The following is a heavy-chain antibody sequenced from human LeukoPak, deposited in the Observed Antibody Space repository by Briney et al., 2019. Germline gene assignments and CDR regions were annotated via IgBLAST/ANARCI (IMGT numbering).Heavy chain of an antibody. CDR3: AKDLWCDY. D-gene: IGHD2-8*02. Sequence: GGSLRLSCAASGFTFSSYDMTWVRQAPGKGLEWISTISGSGGSTYYADSVKGRFTISRDNSKNTLYLQMNSLRAEDTAVYYCAKDLWCDYWGQGTLVTVSS. CDR1: GFTFSSYD. CDR2: ISGSGGST. V-gene: IGHV3-23*01. J-gene: IGHJ4*02.